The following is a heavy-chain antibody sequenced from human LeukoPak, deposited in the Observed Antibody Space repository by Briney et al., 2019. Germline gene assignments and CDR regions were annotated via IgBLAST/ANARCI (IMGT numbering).Heavy chain of an antibody. CDR2: TSSSGETT. CDR1: GFTFSSYA. D-gene: IGHD3-22*01. Sequence: GGSLRLSCVASGFTFSSYATSWVRQAAGKGLEWVSSTSSSGETTYYADSVKGRFTISRDNSRNTLYLQMNSLRAEDTAVYYCAKDRPNYYGTNGHYYRRDGDCWGQGTLVTVSS. CDR3: AKDRPNYYGTNGHYYRRDGDC. V-gene: IGHV3-23*01. J-gene: IGHJ4*02.